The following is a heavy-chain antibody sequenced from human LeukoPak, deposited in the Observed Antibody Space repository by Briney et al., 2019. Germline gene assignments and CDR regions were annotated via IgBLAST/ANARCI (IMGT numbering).Heavy chain of an antibody. CDR3: ANTRKRYCSGGNCYSGILVYFDY. J-gene: IGHJ4*02. CDR1: GFKFDDYG. CDR2: INWNGDSR. V-gene: IGHV3-20*04. D-gene: IGHD2-15*01. Sequence: PGGSLRLSCTASGFKFDDYGMTWVRQAPGKGLEWGSDINWNGDSRGYAHSVRGRFTIYRDNSKNTLYLQMNSLRPEDTAVYYCANTRKRYCSGGNCYSGILVYFDYWGQGTLVTVSS.